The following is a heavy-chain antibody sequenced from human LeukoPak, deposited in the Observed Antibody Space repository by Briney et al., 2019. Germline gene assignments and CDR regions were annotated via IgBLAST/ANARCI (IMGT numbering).Heavy chain of an antibody. CDR2: IYPRDGST. CDR3: ARDQGAFDY. D-gene: IGHD1-26*01. Sequence: ASVKVSCKAFGYTFTGYYIHWVRQAPGQGLEWMGMIYPRDGSTSYAQKFQGRVAVTRDTSTSTVHMELSGLRSEDTAVYYCARDQGAFDYWGQGTLVTVSS. CDR1: GYTFTGYY. V-gene: IGHV1-46*01. J-gene: IGHJ4*02.